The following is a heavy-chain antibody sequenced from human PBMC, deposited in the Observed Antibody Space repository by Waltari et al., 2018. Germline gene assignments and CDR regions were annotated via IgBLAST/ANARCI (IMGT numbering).Heavy chain of an antibody. D-gene: IGHD6-13*01. CDR1: GPSRTNPNYF. V-gene: IGHV4-39*01. Sequence: QLHLQLSSAGLVQRSENLSITCAVSGPSRTNPNYFRGWIRQPPGKGREGIGRVYFTVSTDYNPYLKSRVTISIDTSTNQFSLNLRSVTAADTAVYYCARGIWQQLAHFDSWGQGTLVTVSS. CDR3: ARGIWQQLAHFDS. CDR2: VYFTVST. J-gene: IGHJ4*02.